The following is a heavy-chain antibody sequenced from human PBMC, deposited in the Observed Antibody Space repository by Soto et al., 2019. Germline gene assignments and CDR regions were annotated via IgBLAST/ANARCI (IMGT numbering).Heavy chain of an antibody. D-gene: IGHD3-3*01. J-gene: IGHJ4*02. CDR2: ISSSSSYI. V-gene: IGHV3-21*01. CDR3: ASLPVLRFLGWKLAYYFDC. Sequence: ESGGGLVKPGGPLRLSCAASGFTFSSYSMNWVRQAPGKGLEWVSSISSSSSYIYYADSVKGRFTISSDNAKNSLYLQMNSLRAEDTAVYYCASLPVLRFLGWKLAYYFDCWGQGTLVTVSS. CDR1: GFTFSSYS.